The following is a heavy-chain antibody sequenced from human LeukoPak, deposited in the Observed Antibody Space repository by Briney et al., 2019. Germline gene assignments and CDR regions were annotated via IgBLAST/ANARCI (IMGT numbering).Heavy chain of an antibody. J-gene: IGHJ5*02. V-gene: IGHV1-46*02. CDR1: GYNFNTDN. Sequence: ASVKVSCKASGYNFNTDNMHWMRQAPGQRLEWMGIIYSGGGYTSAQKFQGRVTMTRDTSISTAYMELSRLRSDDTAVYYCARDLLGWRGKYFDPWGQGTLVTVSS. CDR3: ARDLLGWRGKYFDP. CDR2: IYSGGGYT. D-gene: IGHD2-15*01.